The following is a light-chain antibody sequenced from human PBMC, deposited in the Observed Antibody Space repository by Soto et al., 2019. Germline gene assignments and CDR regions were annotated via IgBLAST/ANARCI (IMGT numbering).Light chain of an antibody. CDR3: NSYTSSGTVV. CDR2: YV. V-gene: IGLV2-14*01. Sequence: QSALTQPASVSGWPGQSITIYCTGTSSDVGGSIYVSWYQLSPGKAPKLLIYYVDRPSGVSNRFSGSKSGNTASLTISGIQAEDEADYYCNSYTSSGTVVFGGGTKVTVL. CDR1: SSDVGGSIY. J-gene: IGLJ3*02.